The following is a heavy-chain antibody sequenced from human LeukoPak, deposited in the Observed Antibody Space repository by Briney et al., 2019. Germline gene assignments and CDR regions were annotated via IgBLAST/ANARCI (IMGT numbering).Heavy chain of an antibody. J-gene: IGHJ4*02. Sequence: GASVKVSCKASGGTFSSYAISWVRQAPGQGLEWMGRIIPILGIANYAQKFQGRVTITADKSTSTAYMELSSLRSEDTAVYYCASRGEMAPRKGLDYFDYWGQGTLVTVSS. CDR1: GGTFSSYA. CDR2: IIPILGIA. V-gene: IGHV1-69*04. CDR3: ASRGEMAPRKGLDYFDY. D-gene: IGHD5-24*01.